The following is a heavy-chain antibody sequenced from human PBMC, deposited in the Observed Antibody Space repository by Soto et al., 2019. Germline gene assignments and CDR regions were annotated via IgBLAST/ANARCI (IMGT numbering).Heavy chain of an antibody. Sequence: GGSLRLSCAASGFTFSSYWMSWVRQAPGKGLEWVANIKQDGSEKYYVDSVQGRFTISRDNAKNSLYLQMSSLRGEETAVYYCAKDQSSIFRSGSGMDVWGQGTTVTVSS. V-gene: IGHV3-7*01. CDR3: AKDQSSIFRSGSGMDV. CDR1: GFTFSSYW. J-gene: IGHJ6*02. CDR2: IKQDGSEK. D-gene: IGHD3-3*01.